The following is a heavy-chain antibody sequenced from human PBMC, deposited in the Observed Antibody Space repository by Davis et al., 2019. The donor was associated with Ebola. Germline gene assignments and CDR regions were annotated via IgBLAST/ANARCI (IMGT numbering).Heavy chain of an antibody. J-gene: IGHJ5*02. CDR3: TRPTRYCSSTSCPPAGGFDP. V-gene: IGHV3-21*04. CDR1: GFTFSSYS. D-gene: IGHD2-2*01. Sequence: GGSLRLSCAASGFTFSSYSMNWVRQAPGKGLEWVSSISSSSSYIYYADSVKGRFTTSRDNAKNSLYLQMNSLKTEDTAVYYCTRPTRYCSSTSCPPAGGFDPWGQGTLVTVSS. CDR2: ISSSSSYI.